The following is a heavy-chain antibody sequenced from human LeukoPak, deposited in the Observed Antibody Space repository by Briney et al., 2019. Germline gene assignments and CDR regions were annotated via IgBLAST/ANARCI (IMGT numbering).Heavy chain of an antibody. CDR3: ARELVGATPIDVFDI. V-gene: IGHV3-53*05. J-gene: IGHJ3*02. CDR2: ISSGDTT. CDR1: GFSVTGHY. D-gene: IGHD1-26*01. Sequence: GGSLRLSCTASGFSVTGHYMSWVPQTPTKGLEWVSIISSGDTTYYADFVKGRFTISRDTAKSTLYLQMDSLGTEDTAVYYCARELVGATPIDVFDIWGQGTAVTVSS.